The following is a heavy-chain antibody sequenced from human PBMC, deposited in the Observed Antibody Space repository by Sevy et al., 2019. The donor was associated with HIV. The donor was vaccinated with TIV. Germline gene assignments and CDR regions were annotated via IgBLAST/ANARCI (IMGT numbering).Heavy chain of an antibody. Sequence: GGSLRLSCAASGFTFSSYAMSWVRPAPGKGLEWVSAISSSGSSTYYADSLKGRFTISRDNSKNTLYLQMNSLRAEDTAVYYFAKIGVRPVITMDYGIDVWGQGTTVTVSS. CDR3: AKIGVRPVITMDYGIDV. CDR2: ISSSGSST. D-gene: IGHD3-10*01. CDR1: GFTFSSYA. J-gene: IGHJ6*02. V-gene: IGHV3-23*01.